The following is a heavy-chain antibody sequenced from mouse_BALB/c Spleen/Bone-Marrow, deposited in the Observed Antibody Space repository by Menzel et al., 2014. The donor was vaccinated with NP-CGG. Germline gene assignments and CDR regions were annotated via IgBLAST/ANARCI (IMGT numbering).Heavy chain of an antibody. J-gene: IGHJ3*01. CDR3: ARLGYYGGFAY. V-gene: IGHV4-1*02. D-gene: IGHD2-3*01. CDR2: IHPDSSTI. Sequence: VQLQQSGGGLVQPGGSLKLSCAASGFDFSGFWMGWVRQAPGKGLEWIGEIHPDSSTINYTPSLKDRFIISRDNAKNTLYLQMSKVRSEDTALYYCARLGYYGGFAYWGQGTLVTVSA. CDR1: GFDFSGFW.